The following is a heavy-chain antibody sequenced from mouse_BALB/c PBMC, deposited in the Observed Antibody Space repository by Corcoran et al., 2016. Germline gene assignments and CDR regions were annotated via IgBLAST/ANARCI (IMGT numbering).Heavy chain of an antibody. CDR3: AREPYAMDY. CDR2: INTYTGEP. J-gene: IGHJ4*01. Sequence: QIQLVQSGPELKKPGETVKISCKASGYTFTNYVMNWVKQAPGKGLKWMGWINTYTGEPTYADDFKGRFAFSLETSASTAYLQINNLKNEDMATYFCAREPYAMDYWGQGTSVTVSS. V-gene: IGHV9-1*02. CDR1: GYTFTNYV.